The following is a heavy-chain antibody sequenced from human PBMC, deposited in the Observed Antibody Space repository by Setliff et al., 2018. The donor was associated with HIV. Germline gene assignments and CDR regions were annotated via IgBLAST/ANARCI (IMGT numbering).Heavy chain of an antibody. Sequence: PGESLKISCPLSGYSFVDFWIGWVRQMPGKGLEWVGFIYPGDSDSRYSPSFRGQVTISADKSTTTAYLDWASLKASDTAMYYCVRYIGAAAGYIDHWGQGTLVTVSS. CDR1: GYSFVDFW. CDR3: VRYIGAAAGYIDH. D-gene: IGHD6-25*01. CDR2: IYPGDSDS. J-gene: IGHJ4*02. V-gene: IGHV5-51*01.